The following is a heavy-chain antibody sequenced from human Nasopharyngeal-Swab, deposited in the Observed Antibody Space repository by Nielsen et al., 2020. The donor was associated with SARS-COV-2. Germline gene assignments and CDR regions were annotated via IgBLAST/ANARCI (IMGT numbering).Heavy chain of an antibody. CDR2: INHSGST. V-gene: IGHV4-34*01. CDR3: ARGKRSNYFRVSPPNWFDP. D-gene: IGHD2/OR15-2a*01. Sequence: WIGQCLGQGLEWLGEINHSGSTNYNPSLKSRVTISVDTSKNQFSLKLSSVTAADTAVYYCARGKRSNYFRVSPPNWFDPWGQGTLVTVSS. J-gene: IGHJ5*02.